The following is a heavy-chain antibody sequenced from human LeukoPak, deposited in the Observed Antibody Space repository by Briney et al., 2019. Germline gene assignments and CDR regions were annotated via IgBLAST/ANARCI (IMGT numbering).Heavy chain of an antibody. Sequence: PSQTLSLTCTVSGDSVSSGGYYWSWIRQHPGKGLEWIGYIFYSRTTDYNPSLKGRATISVDASKNQMSLTLRSVTAADTAVYYCARGGGDFDYWGQGRLVTVSS. J-gene: IGHJ4*02. CDR1: GDSVSSGGYY. CDR2: IFYSRTT. CDR3: ARGGGDFDY. V-gene: IGHV4-31*03. D-gene: IGHD3-16*01.